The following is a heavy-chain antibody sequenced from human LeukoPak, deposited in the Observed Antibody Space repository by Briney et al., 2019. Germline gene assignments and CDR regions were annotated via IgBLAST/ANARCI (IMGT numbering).Heavy chain of an antibody. D-gene: IGHD4-17*01. Sequence: PGGSLRLSCAASEFTFSSYAMNWVRQAPGKGLEWVSAISGSGGSTYYADSVKGRYTISRDNSKNTLYLQMNSLRAEDTAVYYCAKNYGDYPFDYWGQGTLVTVSS. J-gene: IGHJ4*02. V-gene: IGHV3-23*01. CDR2: ISGSGGST. CDR3: AKNYGDYPFDY. CDR1: EFTFSSYA.